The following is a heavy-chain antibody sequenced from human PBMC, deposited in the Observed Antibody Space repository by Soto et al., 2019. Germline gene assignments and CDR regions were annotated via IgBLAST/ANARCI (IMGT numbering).Heavy chain of an antibody. Sequence: GASVKVSCKASGYTFTSYDINWVRQATGQGLEWMGWMNPNSGNTGYAQKFQGRVTMTRNTSISTAYMELSSLRSEDTAVYYCARGADYDILTGYDGYYFDYWGQGTLVTVSS. CDR3: ARGADYDILTGYDGYYFDY. CDR2: MNPNSGNT. CDR1: GYTFTSYD. V-gene: IGHV1-8*01. D-gene: IGHD3-9*01. J-gene: IGHJ4*02.